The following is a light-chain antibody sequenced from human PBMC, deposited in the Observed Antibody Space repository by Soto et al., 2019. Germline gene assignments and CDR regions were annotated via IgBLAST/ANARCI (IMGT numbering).Light chain of an antibody. CDR3: QHYNNWPPWT. CDR1: QSVSSN. V-gene: IGKV3-15*01. J-gene: IGKJ1*01. Sequence: EITMTQSPATLSVSPGERVTLSCRASQSVSSNLAWYQQKPGQAPRLLIHGASTRATGVPARFSGSGSGTEFTLTISSLQSEDFAIYYCQHYNNWPPWTFGQGTEVDIK. CDR2: GAS.